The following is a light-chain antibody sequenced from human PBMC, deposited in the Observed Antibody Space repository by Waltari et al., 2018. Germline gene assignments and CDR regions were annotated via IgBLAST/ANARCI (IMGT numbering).Light chain of an antibody. CDR2: GVN. CDR1: SSDIGGYNS. Sequence: QSALTQPASVSGSPGQSITIPCTGTSSDIGGYNSVSWFQQHPGSAPKRIIYGVNNRPSGISNRFSGSKSGNTASLTISGLQAEDESHYYCTSYTTSFTVVFGGGTKLTVL. CDR3: TSYTTSFTVV. J-gene: IGLJ2*01. V-gene: IGLV2-14*03.